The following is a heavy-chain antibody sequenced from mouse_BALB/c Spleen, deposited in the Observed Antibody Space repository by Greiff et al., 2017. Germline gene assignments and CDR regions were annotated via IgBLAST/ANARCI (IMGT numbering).Heavy chain of an antibody. CDR2: IRSKSNNYAT. Sequence: EVQLVESGGGLVQPKGSLKLSCAASGFTFNTYAMNWVRQAPGKGLEWVARIRSKSNNYATYYADSVKDRFTISRDDSQSMLYLQMNNLKTEDTAMYYCVRHGYDCDSWFAYWGQGTLVTVSA. CDR3: VRHGYDCDSWFAY. J-gene: IGHJ3*01. V-gene: IGHV10-1*02. CDR1: GFTFNTYA. D-gene: IGHD2-4*01.